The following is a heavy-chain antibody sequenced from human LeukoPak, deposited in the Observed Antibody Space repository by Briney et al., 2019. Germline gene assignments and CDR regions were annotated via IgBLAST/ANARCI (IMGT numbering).Heavy chain of an antibody. J-gene: IGHJ6*02. CDR1: GGSISSYY. V-gene: IGHV4-4*07. CDR2: IYTSGST. D-gene: IGHD4-17*01. Sequence: SETLSLTCTVSGGSISSYYWSWIRQPAGKGLDWIGRIYTSGSTNYNPSLKSRVTMSVDTSKNQFSLKLSSVTAADTAVYYCARDLAVTTRYYYYGMDVWGQGTTVTVSS. CDR3: ARDLAVTTRYYYYGMDV.